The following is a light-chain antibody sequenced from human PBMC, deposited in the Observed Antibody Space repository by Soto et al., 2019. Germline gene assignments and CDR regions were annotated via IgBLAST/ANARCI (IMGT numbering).Light chain of an antibody. CDR1: QSVSSDC. CDR2: GAS. CDR3: QQYGSSYPWT. Sequence: ENVLTQSPCILSVSPGERATLSCRASQSVSSDCLAWYRQRPGQAPRLLIYGASTRATGTPDRISGSGSGTDFTLTISRLEPEDFAVYYCQQYGSSYPWTFGQGTKVDIK. V-gene: IGKV3-20*01. J-gene: IGKJ1*01.